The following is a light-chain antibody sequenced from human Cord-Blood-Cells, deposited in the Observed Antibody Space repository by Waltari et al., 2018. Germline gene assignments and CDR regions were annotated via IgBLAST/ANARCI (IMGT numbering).Light chain of an antibody. Sequence: QSALTQPASVSGPPGQSITISCTGTSSDVGGYHYVSLYQQHPGKAAKLMIYEVSNRTSGVSNRFSGSKCGNTASLTISGLQAEDEADYYCSSYTSSSTLYVFGTGTKVTVL. CDR2: EVS. V-gene: IGLV2-14*01. CDR1: SSDVGGYHY. CDR3: SSYTSSSTLYV. J-gene: IGLJ1*01.